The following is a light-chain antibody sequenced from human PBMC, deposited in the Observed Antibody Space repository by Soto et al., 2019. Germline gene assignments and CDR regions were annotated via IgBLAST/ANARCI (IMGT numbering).Light chain of an antibody. V-gene: IGKV3-15*01. CDR1: QSISSN. Sequence: EIAITQSPATLSVSPGRRATFPCTPSQSISSNLAWYQQKPGQAPRLLMFRTSSRATGFPARFSGSGSGTEFNLTISSLQSEDFGVYYCQQYNNWPRATFGGGTKVDIK. CDR2: RTS. CDR3: QQYNNWPRAT. J-gene: IGKJ4*01.